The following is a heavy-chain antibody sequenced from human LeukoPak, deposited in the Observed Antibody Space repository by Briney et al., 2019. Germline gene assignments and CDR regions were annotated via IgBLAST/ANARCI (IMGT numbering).Heavy chain of an antibody. D-gene: IGHD6-19*01. J-gene: IGHJ4*02. V-gene: IGHV3-13*04. Sequence: PGGSLRLPCVASGFTFSSYDMHWVRQATGKGLEWVSTIGAAGEMFYPGSVKGRFTISRDDAKNSMYLQMNSLRAGDTAVYYCVGRLRGWSSGFDYWGQGILVTVSS. CDR2: IGAAGEM. CDR3: VGRLRGWSSGFDY. CDR1: GFTFSSYD.